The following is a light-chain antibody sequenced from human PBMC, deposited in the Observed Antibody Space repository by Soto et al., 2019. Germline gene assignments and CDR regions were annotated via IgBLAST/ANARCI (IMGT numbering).Light chain of an antibody. CDR3: SSYTTTDTYV. J-gene: IGLJ1*01. V-gene: IGLV2-14*01. CDR2: EVS. CDR1: SSDVGGYNY. Sequence: QSALTQPASVSGSPGQSITISCTGTSSDVGGYNYVSWSQQHPGKAPKLIIYEVSNRPSGVSNRFSGSKSGNTASLTISGLQAEDEADYCSSYTTTDTYVFGTGTKLTVL.